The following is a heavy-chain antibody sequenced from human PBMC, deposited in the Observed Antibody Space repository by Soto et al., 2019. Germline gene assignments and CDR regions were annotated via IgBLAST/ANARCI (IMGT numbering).Heavy chain of an antibody. CDR3: ARDRKGSYSVGFDY. CDR2: IWYDGSNK. J-gene: IGHJ4*02. D-gene: IGHD1-26*01. Sequence: GGSLRLSCAASGFTFSSYCMHWVRQAPGKGLEWVAVIWYDGSNKYYADSVKGRFTISRDNSKNTLYLQMNSLRAEDTAVYYCARDRKGSYSVGFDYWGQGTLVTVSS. V-gene: IGHV3-33*01. CDR1: GFTFSSYC.